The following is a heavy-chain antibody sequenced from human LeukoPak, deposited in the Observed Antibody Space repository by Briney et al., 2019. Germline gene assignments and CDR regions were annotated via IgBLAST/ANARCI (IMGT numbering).Heavy chain of an antibody. D-gene: IGHD1-26*01. CDR3: ARNPLGARGRWFDP. CDR2: INHSGST. CDR1: GGPFSGNY. V-gene: IGHV4-34*01. Sequence: ASETLSLTCGVYGGPFSGNYWSWIRQPPGKGLEWIGEINHSGSTNYNPSLKSRVTISVDMSKNQFSLKLSSVTAADTAVYYCARNPLGARGRWFDPWGQGTLVTVSS. J-gene: IGHJ5*02.